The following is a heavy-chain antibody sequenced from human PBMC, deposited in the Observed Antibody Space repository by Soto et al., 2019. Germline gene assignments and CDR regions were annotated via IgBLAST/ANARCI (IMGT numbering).Heavy chain of an antibody. D-gene: IGHD6-19*01. Sequence: SEPLSLTCTVSGVSISSGGYYLRWIRQHPGKGLEWIGYIYYSGSTYYNPSLKSRVTISVDTSKNQFSLKLSSVTAADTAVYYCARSGRHSSGWIDAFDIWGQGTMVTVSS. CDR2: IYYSGST. J-gene: IGHJ3*02. V-gene: IGHV4-31*03. CDR3: ARSGRHSSGWIDAFDI. CDR1: GVSISSGGYY.